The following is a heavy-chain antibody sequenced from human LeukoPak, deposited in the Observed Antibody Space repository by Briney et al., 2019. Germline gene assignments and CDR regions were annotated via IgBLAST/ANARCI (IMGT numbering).Heavy chain of an antibody. CDR2: IYYSGST. D-gene: IGHD6-13*01. CDR1: GGSISSYY. V-gene: IGHV4-59*06. Sequence: PSETLSLTCTVSGGSISSYYWSWIRQHPGKGLEWIGYIYYSGSTYYNPSLKSRVTISVDTSKNQFSLKLSSVTAADTAVYYCARWISSSWFFDYWGQGTLVTVSS. J-gene: IGHJ4*02. CDR3: ARWISSSWFFDY.